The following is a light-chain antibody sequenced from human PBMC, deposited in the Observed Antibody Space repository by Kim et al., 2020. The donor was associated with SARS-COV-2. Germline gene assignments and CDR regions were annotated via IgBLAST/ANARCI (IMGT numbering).Light chain of an antibody. V-gene: IGKV3-20*01. CDR3: QQCTDSST. J-gene: IGKJ1*01. CDR1: QNIDNRY. CDR2: TAS. Sequence: LASGERAHLPRRASQNIDNRYLGWYQQKPGQAPRLLIYTASSSATGIPDRFSGSASGTDFTLTISRLESEDFAVYYCQQCTDSSTFGQGTKVDIK.